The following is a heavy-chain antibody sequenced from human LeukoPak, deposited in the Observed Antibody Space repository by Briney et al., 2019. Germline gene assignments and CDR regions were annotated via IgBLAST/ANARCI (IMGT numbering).Heavy chain of an antibody. J-gene: IGHJ5*02. CDR3: AREGLNMVRGVIPKEAWGWFDP. CDR1: GGSISSSNW. V-gene: IGHV4-4*02. CDR2: IYHSGST. D-gene: IGHD3-10*01. Sequence: SETLSLTCAVSGGSISSSNWWSWVRQPPGKGLEWIGEIYHSGSTNYNPSLKSRVTISVDTSKDQFSLKLRSVTAADTAVYYCAREGLNMVRGVIPKEAWGWFDPWGQGTLVTVSS.